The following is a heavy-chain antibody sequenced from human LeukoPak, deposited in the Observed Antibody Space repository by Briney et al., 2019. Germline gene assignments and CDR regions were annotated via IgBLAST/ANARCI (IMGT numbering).Heavy chain of an antibody. CDR1: GGFITSYY. CDR3: ARQISGSYPLDY. D-gene: IGHD3-10*01. CDR2: IYHTGKT. Sequence: SETLSLTCTVSGGFITSYYGSWIPQPPGKGLEWIACIYHTGKTNYNPSLKSRVTISVDTAKDQFSLNLTSVSAADTAVYYCARQISGSYPLDYWGQGTLVTVSS. V-gene: IGHV4-59*08. J-gene: IGHJ4*02.